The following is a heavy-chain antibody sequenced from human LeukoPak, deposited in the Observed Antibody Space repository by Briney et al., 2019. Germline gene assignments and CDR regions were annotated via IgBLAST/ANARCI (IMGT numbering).Heavy chain of an antibody. J-gene: IGHJ4*02. D-gene: IGHD6-19*01. CDR2: INHSGST. CDR3: ARNGWYSVDY. Sequence: SETLSLTCAVSGGSLTGSFSTYYWSWIRQPPGKGLEWIGEINHSGSTTYNPSLKSRVTISIDTSKNHFSLKLSSVTAADTAMYYCARNGWYSVDYWGQGTQVIVSS. CDR1: GGSLTGSFSTYY. V-gene: IGHV4-34*01.